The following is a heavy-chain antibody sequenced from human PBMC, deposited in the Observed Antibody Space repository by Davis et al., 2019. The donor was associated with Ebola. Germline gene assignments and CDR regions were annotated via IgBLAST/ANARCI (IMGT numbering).Heavy chain of an antibody. CDR2: ISSSGSTI. J-gene: IGHJ6*02. CDR1: GFTFSSYS. V-gene: IGHV3-48*04. Sequence: GGSLRLSCAASGFTFSSYSMNWVRQAPGKGLEWVSYISSSGSTIYYADSVKGRFTISRDNAKNSLYLQMNSLRAEDTAVYYCARDPSDDFWSGIWGVWGQGTTVTVSS. CDR3: ARDPSDDFWSGIWGV. D-gene: IGHD3-3*01.